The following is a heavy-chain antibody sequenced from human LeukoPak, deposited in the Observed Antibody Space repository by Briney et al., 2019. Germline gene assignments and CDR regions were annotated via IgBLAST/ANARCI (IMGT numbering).Heavy chain of an antibody. D-gene: IGHD3-3*01. CDR3: AKDKFDFWSGLTLKWFDP. CDR1: GFTFSSYA. J-gene: IGHJ5*02. V-gene: IGHV3-23*01. CDR2: ISGSGGST. Sequence: GGSLRLSCAASGFTFSSYAMRWVRQAPGKGLEWVSDISGSGGSTYYADSVKGRFTISRDNSKNTLYMQMNSLRVEDTALYYCAKDKFDFWSGLTLKWFDPWGQGSLVTVSS.